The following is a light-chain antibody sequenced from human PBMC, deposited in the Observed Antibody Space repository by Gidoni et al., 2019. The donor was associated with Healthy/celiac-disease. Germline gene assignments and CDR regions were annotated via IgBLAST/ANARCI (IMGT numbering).Light chain of an antibody. J-gene: IGLJ3*02. Sequence: QSVLTQPPSVSGAPGQRVTISCTGSSSNIWAGYDVHWYQQLPGTAPKLLIYGNSNRPSGVPYRFSGSKSGTSASLAITGLQAEDEADYYCQSYDSSLSGSWVFGGGTKLTVL. CDR2: GNS. V-gene: IGLV1-40*01. CDR3: QSYDSSLSGSWV. CDR1: SSNIWAGYD.